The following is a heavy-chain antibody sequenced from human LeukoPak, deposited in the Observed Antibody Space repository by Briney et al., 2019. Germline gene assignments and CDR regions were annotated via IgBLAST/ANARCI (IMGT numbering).Heavy chain of an antibody. CDR2: IWYDGSNK. D-gene: IGHD3-22*01. V-gene: IGHV3-33*08. CDR3: ERAYDYYENGMDV. J-gene: IGHJ6*02. CDR1: GFTFSSYG. Sequence: QPGRSLRLSCAASGFTFSSYGMHWIRQAPGKGLEWVAVIWYDGSNKYYADSVKGRFTISRDNSKNTLYLQMNSLRAEDTAVYYCERAYDYYENGMDVWGQGTTVTVSS.